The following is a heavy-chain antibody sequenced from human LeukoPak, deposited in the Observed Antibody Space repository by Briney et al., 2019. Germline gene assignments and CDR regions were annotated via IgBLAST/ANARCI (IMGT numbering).Heavy chain of an antibody. V-gene: IGHV3-23*01. CDR3: AKSRLWPTIDY. CDR1: RFTFSTHA. CDR2: ISISGST. Sequence: PGGSLRLSCAATRFTFSTHAMTWVRQAPGKGLEWVSAISISGSTYYADSVKGRFTISRDNSENTLYLQMNSLRAEDTAVYYCAKSRLWPTIDYWGQGTLVTVSS. D-gene: IGHD5-18*01. J-gene: IGHJ4*02.